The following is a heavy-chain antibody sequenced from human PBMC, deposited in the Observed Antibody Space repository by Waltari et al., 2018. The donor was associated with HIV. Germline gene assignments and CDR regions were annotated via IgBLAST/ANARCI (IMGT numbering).Heavy chain of an antibody. CDR3: ATRPPYRMADVRDWFDP. Sequence: VQLHESGPGLVKPSGTLSLTCAVSGGSISGTNWWTWVRQPPGKELEWIGEIYHDGSIKYNPSLQSRVTISIDKSKNQFSLNLSSATAADTAIYYCATRPPYRMADVRDWFDPWGQGTLVIVSS. D-gene: IGHD3-16*02. CDR2: IYHDGSI. V-gene: IGHV4-4*02. CDR1: GGSISGTNW. J-gene: IGHJ5*02.